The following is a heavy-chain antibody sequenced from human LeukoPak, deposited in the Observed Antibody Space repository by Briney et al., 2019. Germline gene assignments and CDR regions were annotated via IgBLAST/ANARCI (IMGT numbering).Heavy chain of an antibody. CDR1: GFTFSSYA. Sequence: GGSLRLSCAASGFTFSSYAMHWVRQAPGKGLEWVAVISYDGSNKYYADSVKGRFTISRDNAKNSLYLQMNSLRAEDTAVYYCARDRSSSGYYYDYWGQGTLVTVSS. CDR2: ISYDGSNK. D-gene: IGHD3-22*01. V-gene: IGHV3-30*07. CDR3: ARDRSSSGYYYDY. J-gene: IGHJ4*02.